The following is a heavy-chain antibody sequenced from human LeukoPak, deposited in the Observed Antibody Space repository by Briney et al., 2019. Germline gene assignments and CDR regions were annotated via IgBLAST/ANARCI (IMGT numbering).Heavy chain of an antibody. CDR3: ARDSREYRLTRAAFDI. D-gene: IGHD2-2*01. Sequence: GGSLRLSCAASGFTVSSNYMSWVRQAPGKGLEWVSVIYSGGSTYYADSVKGRFTISRDNPKNTLYLQMNSLRAEDTAVYYCARDSREYRLTRAAFDIWGQGTMVTVSS. CDR1: GFTVSSNY. V-gene: IGHV3-66*02. CDR2: IYSGGST. J-gene: IGHJ3*02.